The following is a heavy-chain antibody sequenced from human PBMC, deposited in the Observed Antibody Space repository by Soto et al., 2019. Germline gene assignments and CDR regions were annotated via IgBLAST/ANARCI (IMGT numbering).Heavy chain of an antibody. CDR2: IKQDGSEK. CDR3: AREGSGSYFSWGYYYGMDV. V-gene: IGHV3-7*01. D-gene: IGHD1-26*01. J-gene: IGHJ6*02. Sequence: EVQLVESGGGLVQPGGSLRLSCAASGFTFSSYWMSWVRQAPGKGLEWVANIKQDGSEKYYVDSVKGRFTISRDNAKNSLYLQMNSLRAEDTAVYYCAREGSGSYFSWGYYYGMDVWGQGTTVTVSS. CDR1: GFTFSSYW.